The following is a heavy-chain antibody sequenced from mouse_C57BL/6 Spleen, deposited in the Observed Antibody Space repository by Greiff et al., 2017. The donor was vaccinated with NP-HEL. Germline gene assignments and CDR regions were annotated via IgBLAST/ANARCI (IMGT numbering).Heavy chain of an antibody. D-gene: IGHD1-1*01. V-gene: IGHV1-55*01. CDR3: ARSHYGSRGGFAY. Sequence: QVQLQQPGAELVKPGASVKMSCKASGYTFTSYWITWVKQRPGQGLEWIGDIYPGSGSTNYNEKFKSKATLTVDTSSSTAYMQLSSLTSEDSAVYYCARSHYGSRGGFAYGGQGTLVTVSA. CDR2: IYPGSGST. J-gene: IGHJ3*01. CDR1: GYTFTSYW.